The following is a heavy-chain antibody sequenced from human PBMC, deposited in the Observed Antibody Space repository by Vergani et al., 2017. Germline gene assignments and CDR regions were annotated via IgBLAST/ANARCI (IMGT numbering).Heavy chain of an antibody. V-gene: IGHV4-39*01. CDR1: GGSISSSSYY. CDR3: ARLPLDVDGRRDYYGMDV. D-gene: IGHD5-24*01. J-gene: IGHJ6*02. CDR2: IYYSGST. Sequence: QLQLQESGPGLVKPSETLSLTCTVSGGSISSSSYYWGWIRQPPGKGLEWIGSIYYSGSTYYNPSLKSRVTISVDTSKNQFSLKLSSVTAADTAVYYCARLPLDVDGRRDYYGMDVWGQGTTVTVSS.